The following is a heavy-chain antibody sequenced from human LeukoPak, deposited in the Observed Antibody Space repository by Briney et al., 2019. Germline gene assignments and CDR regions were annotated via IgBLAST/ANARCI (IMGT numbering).Heavy chain of an antibody. V-gene: IGHV4-34*01. CDR1: GGSFSGYY. J-gene: IGHJ4*02. CDR2: INHSGST. CDR3: ARVVRGYSSGWYSSLDY. D-gene: IGHD6-19*01. Sequence: SETLSLTCAVYGGSFSGYYWSWIRQPPGKGLEWIGEINHSGSTNYNPSLKSRVTISVDTSKNQFSLKLSSVTAADTAVYYCARVVRGYSSGWYSSLDYWGQGTLVTVSS.